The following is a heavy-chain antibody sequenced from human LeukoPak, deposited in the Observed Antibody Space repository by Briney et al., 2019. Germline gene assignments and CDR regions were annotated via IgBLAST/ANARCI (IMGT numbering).Heavy chain of an antibody. J-gene: IGHJ4*02. CDR1: GYTFTNYY. CDR3: ARWTTTYLNY. Sequence: ASVMVPCKASGYTFTNYYIHWVRQAPGQGLEWMGITDPIGGSTNYAQKFQGRVTMTRDTSTSTVYMELSSLRSEDSAVYYCARWTTTYLNYWGQGTLVTVSS. D-gene: IGHD4-11*01. V-gene: IGHV1-46*01. CDR2: TDPIGGST.